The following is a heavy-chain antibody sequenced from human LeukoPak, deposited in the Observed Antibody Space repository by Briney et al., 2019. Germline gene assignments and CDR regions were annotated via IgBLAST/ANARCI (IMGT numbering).Heavy chain of an antibody. D-gene: IGHD3-10*01. V-gene: IGHV4-39*07. Sequence: SETLSLTCTVSGGSISSSSYYWGWIRQPPGKGLEWIGSIYYSGSTYYNPSLKSRVTISVDTSKNQFSLKLSSVTAADTAVYYCARVRFGDPNPYYYYYYMDVWGKGTTVTISS. CDR1: GGSISSSSYY. J-gene: IGHJ6*03. CDR3: ARVRFGDPNPYYYYYYMDV. CDR2: IYYSGST.